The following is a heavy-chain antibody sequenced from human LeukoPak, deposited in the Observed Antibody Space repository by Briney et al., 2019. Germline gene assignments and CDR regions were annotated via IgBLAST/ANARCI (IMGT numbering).Heavy chain of an antibody. J-gene: IGHJ4*02. Sequence: PGGSLRLSCAASGFTFSSYGTHWVRQAPGKGLEWVAVIWYDGSNKYYADSVKGRFTISRDNSKNTLYLQMNSLRAEDTAVYYCARSPLWFGELLSTDYWGQGTLVTVSS. CDR2: IWYDGSNK. V-gene: IGHV3-33*01. D-gene: IGHD3-10*01. CDR1: GFTFSSYG. CDR3: ARSPLWFGELLSTDY.